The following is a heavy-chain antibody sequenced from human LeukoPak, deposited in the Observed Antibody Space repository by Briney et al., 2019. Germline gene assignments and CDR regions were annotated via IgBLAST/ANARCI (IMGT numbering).Heavy chain of an antibody. V-gene: IGHV3-53*01. D-gene: IGHD3-9*01. CDR1: TFTVSTNY. J-gene: IGHJ6*02. Sequence: GGSLRLSCAASTFTVSTNYMNWVRQAPEKGLEWVSFIHTGGNTYYADSVKGRFSVSRDNSKNTLYLQMNSLRAEDTAVYYCAKDRDIILTGHGMDVWGQGTTVTVSS. CDR3: AKDRDIILTGHGMDV. CDR2: IHTGGNT.